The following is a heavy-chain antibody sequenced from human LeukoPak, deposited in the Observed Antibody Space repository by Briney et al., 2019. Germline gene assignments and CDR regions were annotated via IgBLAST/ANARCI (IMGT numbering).Heavy chain of an antibody. CDR3: ATRRITMVRGVIITFDY. J-gene: IGHJ4*02. CDR2: FDPEDGET. V-gene: IGHV1-24*01. Sequence: SVTVSCEVSGYTLTELSMHWVRQAPGKGLEWMGGFDPEDGETIYAQKFQGRVTMTEDTSTDTAYMELSSLRSEDTAVYYCATRRITMVRGVIITFDYWGQGTLVTVSS. CDR1: GYTLTELS. D-gene: IGHD3-10*01.